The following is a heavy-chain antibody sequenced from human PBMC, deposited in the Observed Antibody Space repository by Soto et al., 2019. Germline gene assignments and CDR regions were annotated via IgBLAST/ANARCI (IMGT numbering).Heavy chain of an antibody. V-gene: IGHV1-18*01. J-gene: IGHJ4*02. CDR1: GYTFTSYG. D-gene: IGHD3-10*01. CDR2: ISAYNGNT. CDR3: ARDHKYYYGSGSGHGY. Sequence: ASVKVSCKASGYTFTSYGISWVRQAPGQGLEWMGWISAYNGNTNYAQKLQGRVTMTTDTSTSTAYMELRSLRSDDTAVYYCARDHKYYYGSGSGHGYWGQGTLVTVSS.